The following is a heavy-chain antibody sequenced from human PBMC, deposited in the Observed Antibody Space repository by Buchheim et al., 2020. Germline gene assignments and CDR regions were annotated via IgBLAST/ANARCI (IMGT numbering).Heavy chain of an antibody. Sequence: EVQLVESGGGLVQPGGSLRLSCAASGFTFSSYEMNWVRQAPGKGLEWVSYISSSDSTIYYADSVKGRFTISRDNAKNSLYLQMNSLRAEDTAVYYCARDRRVIRSNWFDPWGQGTL. J-gene: IGHJ5*02. CDR1: GFTFSSYE. V-gene: IGHV3-48*03. D-gene: IGHD3-3*01. CDR2: ISSSDSTI. CDR3: ARDRRVIRSNWFDP.